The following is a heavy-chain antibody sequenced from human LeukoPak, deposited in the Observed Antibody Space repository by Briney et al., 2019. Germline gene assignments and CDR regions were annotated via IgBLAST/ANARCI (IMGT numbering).Heavy chain of an antibody. D-gene: IGHD2-2*01. CDR2: IYYSGST. J-gene: IGHJ4*02. Sequence: SETLSLTCTVSGGSISSSSYYWGWIRQPPGKGLEWIGSIYYSGSTYYNPSLKSRVTISVDTSKNQFSLKLSSVTAADTAAYYCARQPVRYCSSTSCYFDYWGQGTLVTVSS. CDR3: ARQPVRYCSSTSCYFDY. CDR1: GGSISSSSYY. V-gene: IGHV4-39*01.